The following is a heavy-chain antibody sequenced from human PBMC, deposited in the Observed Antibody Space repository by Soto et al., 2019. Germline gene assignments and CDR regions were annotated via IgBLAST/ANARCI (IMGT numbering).Heavy chain of an antibody. D-gene: IGHD3-10*01. Sequence: HVQLVQSGTEVKKPGASVRVSCMDSGYPFTTYYIHWVRQAPGQGLEWMGWIDPRSGGTVYEQKFQGRVTMTRDTSISTVYMALSGLTSDDTALYYCATDDYGIFPYWGQGSLVTVSS. CDR2: IDPRSGGT. CDR1: GYPFTTYY. J-gene: IGHJ4*02. V-gene: IGHV1-2*02. CDR3: ATDDYGIFPY.